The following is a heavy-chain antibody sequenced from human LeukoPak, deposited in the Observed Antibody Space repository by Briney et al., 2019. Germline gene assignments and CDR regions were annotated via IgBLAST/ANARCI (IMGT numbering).Heavy chain of an antibody. Sequence: PGGSLRLSCTASGFIFSDNYMTWIRQAPGKGLEWLSYIDSRGRTKHYAESVKGRFTISRDNARSSVYLEMNDLRVDDTAVYYCASGELGRSDFWGQGTLVT. J-gene: IGHJ4*02. CDR1: GFIFSDNY. CDR3: ASGELGRSDF. CDR2: IDSRGRTK. V-gene: IGHV3-11*01. D-gene: IGHD1-1*01.